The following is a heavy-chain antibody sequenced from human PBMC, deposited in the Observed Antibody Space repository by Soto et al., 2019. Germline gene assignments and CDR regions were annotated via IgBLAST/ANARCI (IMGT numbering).Heavy chain of an antibody. CDR3: GRGRSGQIVVFY. D-gene: IGHD1-26*01. J-gene: IGHJ4*02. CDR1: GYTFTGHY. Sequence: ASVKASCKSSGYTFTGHYIHWVRQAPEQGPEWMGEIGPESGATRYAQKFHGRVTMTRDTSITTVYMELNNLSPDDTAVYYCGRGRSGQIVVFYWGQGTPVTVSS. V-gene: IGHV1-2*02. CDR2: IGPESGAT.